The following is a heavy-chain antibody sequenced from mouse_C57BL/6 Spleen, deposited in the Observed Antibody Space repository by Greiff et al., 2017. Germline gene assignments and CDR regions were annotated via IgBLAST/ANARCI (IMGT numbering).Heavy chain of an antibody. Sequence: EVMLVESGGGLVKPGGSLKLSCAASGFTFSSYAMSWVRQTPEKRLEWVATISDGGSYTYYPDNVKGRFTISRDNAKNTLYLQMSHLKSEDTAMYYCAREGDRRNFDYWGQGTTLTVSS. D-gene: IGHD3-3*01. CDR2: ISDGGSYT. V-gene: IGHV5-4*01. CDR3: AREGDRRNFDY. J-gene: IGHJ2*01. CDR1: GFTFSSYA.